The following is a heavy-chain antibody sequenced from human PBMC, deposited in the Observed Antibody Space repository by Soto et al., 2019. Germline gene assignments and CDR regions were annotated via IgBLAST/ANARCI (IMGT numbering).Heavy chain of an antibody. V-gene: IGHV1-46*01. D-gene: IGHD3-22*01. Sequence: ASVKVSCKASGYTFTSYYMHWVRQAPGQGLEWMGIINPSGGSTSYAQKFQGRVTMTRDTSTSTVYMELSSLRSEDTAVYYCARDYYDSSGYKYGMDVWGQGTTVTVSS. CDR2: INPSGGST. CDR1: GYTFTSYY. J-gene: IGHJ6*02. CDR3: ARDYYDSSGYKYGMDV.